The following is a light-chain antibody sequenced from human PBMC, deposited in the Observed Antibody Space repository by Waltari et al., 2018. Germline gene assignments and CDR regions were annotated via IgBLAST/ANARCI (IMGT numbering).Light chain of an antibody. V-gene: IGKV3-11*01. CDR1: QSVGNY. J-gene: IGKJ2*01. CDR2: DAS. CDR3: QQRSNWTPHT. Sequence: DIVLTQSPATLSLSPGDTATLSCRASQSVGNYLAWYQQKPGQPPRLLIYDASNRATGVPARFRGSGSGTDFTRTISSLEAEDFAVYYCQQRSNWTPHTFGQGARLEIK.